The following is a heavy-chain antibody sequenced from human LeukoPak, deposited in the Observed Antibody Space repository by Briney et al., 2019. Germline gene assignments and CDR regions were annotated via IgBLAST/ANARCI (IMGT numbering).Heavy chain of an antibody. CDR3: ARGRQQLVLDY. CDR2: IYYSGST. J-gene: IGHJ4*02. D-gene: IGHD6-13*01. V-gene: IGHV4-59*01. CDR1: GGSISSYY. Sequence: SETLSLTCTVSGGSISSYYWSWIRQPPGKGLEWIGYIYYSGSTNYNPSLKSRVTISVDTSKNQFSLKLSSVTAADTAVYYCARGRQQLVLDYWGQGTLVTVSS.